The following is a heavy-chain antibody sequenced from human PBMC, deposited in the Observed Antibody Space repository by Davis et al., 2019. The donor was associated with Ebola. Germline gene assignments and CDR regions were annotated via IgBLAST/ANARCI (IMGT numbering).Heavy chain of an antibody. V-gene: IGHV1-18*01. J-gene: IGHJ4*02. CDR1: AYPFTSYA. Sequence: FSYSSAYPFTSYANSWVRESAGQGLEWMGWISAYNGNTNYAQKLQGRVTMTTDTSTSTTYMELRSLRSDDTAVYYCARVAVGPVYGSGSAIDYWGQGTLVTVSS. D-gene: IGHD3-10*01. CDR3: ARVAVGPVYGSGSAIDY. CDR2: ISAYNGNT.